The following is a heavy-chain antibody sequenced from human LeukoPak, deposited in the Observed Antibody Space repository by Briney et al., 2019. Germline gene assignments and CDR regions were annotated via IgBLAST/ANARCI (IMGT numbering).Heavy chain of an antibody. CDR3: ATDNPRIAAAGPPLDV. CDR1: GYTLTELS. D-gene: IGHD6-13*01. V-gene: IGHV1-24*01. CDR2: FDPEDGET. J-gene: IGHJ6*02. Sequence: ASVKDSCKVSGYTLTELSMHWVRQAPGKGLEWMGGFDPEDGETIYAQKFQGRVTMTEDTSTDTAYMELSSLRSEDTAVYYCATDNPRIAAAGPPLDVWGQGTTVTVSS.